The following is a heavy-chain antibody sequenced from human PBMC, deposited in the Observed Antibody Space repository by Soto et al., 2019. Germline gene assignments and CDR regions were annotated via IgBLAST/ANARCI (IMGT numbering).Heavy chain of an antibody. D-gene: IGHD3-16*01. J-gene: IGHJ5*02. CDR1: GGSFSGYY. CDR3: AGGYVWGMAWFDP. V-gene: IGHV4-34*01. Sequence: QVQLQQWGAGLLKPSETLSLTCAVYGGSFSGYYWSWIRQPPGKGLEWIGEINHSGSTNYNPSLKSRVTISVDTSKNQFSLKLSSVTAADTAVYYCAGGYVWGMAWFDPWGQGTLVTVSS. CDR2: INHSGST.